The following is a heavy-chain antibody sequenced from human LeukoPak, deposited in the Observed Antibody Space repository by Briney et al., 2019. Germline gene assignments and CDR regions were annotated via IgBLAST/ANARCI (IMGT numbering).Heavy chain of an antibody. V-gene: IGHV4-59*01. Sequence: SETLSLTCTVSGGSISSYYWGWIRQPPGKGLEWIGYIYYSGSTNYNPSLKSRVTISVDTSKNQFSLKLSSVTAADTAVYYCARDLVVVPAAPQAFDIWGQGTMVTVSS. CDR3: ARDLVVVPAAPQAFDI. D-gene: IGHD2-2*01. J-gene: IGHJ3*02. CDR2: IYYSGST. CDR1: GGSISSYY.